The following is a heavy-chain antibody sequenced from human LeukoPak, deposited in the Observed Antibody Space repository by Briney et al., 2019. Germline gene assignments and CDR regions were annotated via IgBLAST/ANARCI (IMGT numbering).Heavy chain of an antibody. D-gene: IGHD4-23*01. CDR1: GGSLSDYY. J-gene: IGHJ4*02. CDR2: IYYSGST. CDR3: ARRSTVLTANYEY. Sequence: SETLSLTCTVSGGSLSDYYWTWVRQPPGKGLDWIGYIYYSGSTNYNPSLKSRVSISIDTSKNQFSLRLSSVTAADTALYYCARRSTVLTANYEYWGQGTLVTVSA. V-gene: IGHV4-59*08.